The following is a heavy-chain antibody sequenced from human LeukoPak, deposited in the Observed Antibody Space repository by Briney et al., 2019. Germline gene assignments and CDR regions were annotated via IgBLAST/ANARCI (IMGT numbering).Heavy chain of an antibody. CDR2: VYYSGST. Sequence: SETLSLTCTVSGGSTGSPKYYWSWIPQRPGKGLEWIGYVYYSGSTYYNPSLKSRATISVDTSNDQFSLNLYSMTAADTAVYYCARSMAALAKGGFYYFDNWSQGTLVTVS. J-gene: IGHJ4*02. V-gene: IGHV4-31*03. D-gene: IGHD6-6*01. CDR3: ARSMAALAKGGFYYFDN. CDR1: GGSTGSPKYY.